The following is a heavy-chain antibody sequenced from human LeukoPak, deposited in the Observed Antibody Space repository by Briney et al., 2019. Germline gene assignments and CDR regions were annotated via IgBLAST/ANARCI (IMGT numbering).Heavy chain of an antibody. D-gene: IGHD2-2*02. V-gene: IGHV4-39*07. CDR3: ASRYFCSSTSCYTFDY. J-gene: IGHJ4*02. CDR2: IYYSGTT. CDR1: GGSISSSSYY. Sequence: PSETLSLTCTVSGGSISSSSYYWGWIRQPPGKGLEWIGSIYYSGTTYYNPSLKSRVTISVDTSKNQFSLKLNSVTAADTAVYYCASRYFCSSTSCYTFDYWGQGTLVTASS.